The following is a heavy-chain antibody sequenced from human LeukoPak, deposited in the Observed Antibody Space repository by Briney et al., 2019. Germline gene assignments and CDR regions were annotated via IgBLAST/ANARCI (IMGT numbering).Heavy chain of an antibody. D-gene: IGHD6-19*01. CDR2: IHYSGST. Sequence: SETLSLTCTVSGGSISTYYWSWIRQPPGRGLEYIGFIHYSGSTNYNPSLRSRVTISVDTSKNQFSLKLTSVTAADTAVYYCARRLAVTGRYYFDYWGPGTLVTVSS. CDR1: GGSISTYY. V-gene: IGHV4-59*08. CDR3: ARRLAVTGRYYFDY. J-gene: IGHJ4*02.